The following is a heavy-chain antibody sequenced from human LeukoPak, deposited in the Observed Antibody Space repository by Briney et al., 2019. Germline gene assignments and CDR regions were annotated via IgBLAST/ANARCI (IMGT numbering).Heavy chain of an antibody. CDR2: IIPILGIA. CDR1: GGTFSSYA. Sequence: SVKVSCKASGGTFSSYAISWVRQAPGQGLEWMGRIIPILGIANYAQKFQGRVTITADKSTSTAYMELSSLRSEDTAVYYCARDLPQNDYYDSSGYLDYWGRGTLVTVSS. V-gene: IGHV1-69*04. D-gene: IGHD3-22*01. J-gene: IGHJ4*02. CDR3: ARDLPQNDYYDSSGYLDY.